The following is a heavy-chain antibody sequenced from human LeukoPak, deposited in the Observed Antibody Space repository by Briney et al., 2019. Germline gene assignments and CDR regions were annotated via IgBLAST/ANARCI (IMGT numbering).Heavy chain of an antibody. D-gene: IGHD2-21*02. CDR3: ARDTALGRDY. Sequence: GGSQRLSCAASGFTFSSYSMNWVRQAPGKGQEWVSSISNSSSYIYYADSVKGRFTISRDNAKNSLYLQMNSLRAEDTAVYYCARDTALGRDYWGQGTLVTVSS. CDR2: ISNSSSYI. CDR1: GFTFSSYS. J-gene: IGHJ4*02. V-gene: IGHV3-21*01.